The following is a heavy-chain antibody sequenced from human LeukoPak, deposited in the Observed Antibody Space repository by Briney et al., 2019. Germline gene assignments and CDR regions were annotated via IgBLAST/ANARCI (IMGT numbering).Heavy chain of an antibody. CDR2: INHSGST. J-gene: IGHJ5*02. V-gene: IGHV4-34*01. CDR3: ARPGTSRTYYYGSGSYYNGWFDP. CDR1: GGSFSGYY. D-gene: IGHD3-10*01. Sequence: SETLSLTCAVYGGSFSGYYWSWIRQPLGKGLEWIGEINHSGSTNYNPSLKSRVTISVDTSKNQFSLKLSSVTAADTAVYYCARPGTSRTYYYGSGSYYNGWFDPWGQGTLVTVSS.